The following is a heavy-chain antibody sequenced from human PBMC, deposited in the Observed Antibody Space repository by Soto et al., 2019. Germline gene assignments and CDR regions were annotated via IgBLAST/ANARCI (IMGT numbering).Heavy chain of an antibody. CDR1: GGTFSSYT. D-gene: IGHD2-21*02. CDR2: IIPILGIA. CDR3: ARAGVVTATLDY. Sequence: QVQLVQSGAEVKKPGSSVKVSCKASGGTFSSYTISWVRQAPGQGLEWMGRIIPILGIANYAQKFQGRVTITADKSTCTAYMELSSLRSEDTAVYYCARAGVVTATLDYWGQGTLVTVSS. J-gene: IGHJ4*02. V-gene: IGHV1-69*02.